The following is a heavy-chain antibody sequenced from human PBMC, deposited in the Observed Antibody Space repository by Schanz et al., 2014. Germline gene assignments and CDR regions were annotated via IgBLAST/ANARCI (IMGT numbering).Heavy chain of an antibody. Sequence: EVQLVESGGGLIQPGGSLRLSCAVSGFTVNTNYMSWVRQAPGQGLEKVAVTSTDGTKTYYAASVRGRFTISRDNSKNTVYLQMNSLRSEDTAVYYCTRDRGALINHNDALDLWGQGTMVSVSS. D-gene: IGHD3-16*01. CDR2: TSTDGTKT. CDR3: TRDRGALINHNDALDL. V-gene: IGHV3-66*03. J-gene: IGHJ3*01. CDR1: GFTVNTNY.